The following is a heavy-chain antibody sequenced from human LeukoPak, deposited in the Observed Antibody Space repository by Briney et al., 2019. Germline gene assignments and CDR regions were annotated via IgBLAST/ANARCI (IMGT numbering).Heavy chain of an antibody. J-gene: IGHJ4*02. V-gene: IGHV1-2*02. D-gene: IGHD2/OR15-2a*01. CDR2: INPNSGAT. CDR3: ASPFPSTTDFDY. Sequence: ASVKVSCKASGYTFTGHNMHWARQAPGQGLEWMGWINPNSGATNYAQKFQGRITMSRDTSISTAYMELYRLRSDDTAVYYCASPFPSTTDFDYWGQGTLVTVSS. CDR1: GYTFTGHN.